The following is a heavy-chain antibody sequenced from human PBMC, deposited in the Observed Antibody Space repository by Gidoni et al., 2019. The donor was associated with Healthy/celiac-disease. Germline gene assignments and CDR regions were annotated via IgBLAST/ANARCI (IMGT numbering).Heavy chain of an antibody. CDR1: GWSFSGYY. J-gene: IGHJ5*02. D-gene: IGHD2-15*01. CDR3: ASRRRYCSGGSCYTWTNWFDP. Sequence: QVQLQQWGAGLLKPSETLSLTCPFYGWSFSGYYWSWIRQPPGKGLEWIGEINHSGSTNYNPSLKSRVTISVDTSKNQFSLKLSSVTAADTAVYYCASRRRYCSGGSCYTWTNWFDPWGQGTLVTVSS. CDR2: INHSGST. V-gene: IGHV4-34*01.